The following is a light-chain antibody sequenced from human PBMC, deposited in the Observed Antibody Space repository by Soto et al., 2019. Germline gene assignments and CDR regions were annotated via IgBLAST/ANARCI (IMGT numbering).Light chain of an antibody. J-gene: IGKJ4*01. V-gene: IGKV3-15*01. CDR1: QSVGTN. Sequence: EIVMTQSPAALSLSPGERATLSCRASQSVGTNLAWYQQKPGQAPRPLIYSASARATDVPARLSGSGSGTEFTLTISSLQSEDFAVYYCQQYRDWAPITFGGGTKVEIK. CDR2: SAS. CDR3: QQYRDWAPIT.